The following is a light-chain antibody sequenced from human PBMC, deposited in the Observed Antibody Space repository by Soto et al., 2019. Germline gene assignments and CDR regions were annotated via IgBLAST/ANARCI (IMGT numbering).Light chain of an antibody. V-gene: IGLV2-8*01. CDR1: SRDVGGYNY. CDR2: EVT. CDR3: SSYAGTNNYV. J-gene: IGLJ1*01. Sequence: QAVLTQPPSASGSPGQSVTISCTGTSRDVGGYNYFSWYQQHPGKAPKLMIYEVTKRPSDIPDRFSGSKSGNTASLTVSGLQAEDEDDYYCSSYAGTNNYVFGTGTKVTVL.